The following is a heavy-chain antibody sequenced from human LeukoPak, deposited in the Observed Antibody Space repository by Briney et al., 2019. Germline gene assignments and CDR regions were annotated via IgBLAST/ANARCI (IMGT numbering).Heavy chain of an antibody. CDR2: ISGSGDNT. CDR3: AKRSGYTTGWFFDF. J-gene: IGHJ4*02. D-gene: IGHD6-19*01. V-gene: IGHV3-23*01. CDR1: GFSFSSYA. Sequence: GGALRLSCAASGFSFSSYAMSWVRQAPGKGLEWVASISGSGDNTYYAESVKGRFTISRDNSKNTLFLQMNSLRAEDTAVFYCAKRSGYTTGWFFDFWGQGTLVTVSS.